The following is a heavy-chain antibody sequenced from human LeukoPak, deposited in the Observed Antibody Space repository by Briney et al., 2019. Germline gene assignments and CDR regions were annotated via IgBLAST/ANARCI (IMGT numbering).Heavy chain of an antibody. CDR2: IIPIFGTA. V-gene: IGHV1-69*05. J-gene: IGHJ4*02. Sequence: ASVKVSCKASGGTFSSYAISWVRQAPGQGLEWMGGIIPIFGTANYAQKFQGRVTITTDEFTSTAYMELSSLRSEDTAVYYCAVGYCSSTSCYTGDYWGQGTLVTVSS. CDR1: GGTFSSYA. D-gene: IGHD2-2*02. CDR3: AVGYCSSTSCYTGDY.